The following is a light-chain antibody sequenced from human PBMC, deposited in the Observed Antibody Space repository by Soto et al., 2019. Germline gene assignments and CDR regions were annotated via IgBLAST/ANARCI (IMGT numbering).Light chain of an antibody. CDR2: DAS. CDR3: QQYNSYSPWT. V-gene: IGKV1-5*01. Sequence: DIQMTQSPSTLSASVGDRVTITCRASQSISSWLAWYQQKPGKAAKLLIYDASSLESGVPSRFSGSGSGTEFTHTISSLQPDDFATYYCQQYNSYSPWTFGQGTKVEIK. CDR1: QSISSW. J-gene: IGKJ1*01.